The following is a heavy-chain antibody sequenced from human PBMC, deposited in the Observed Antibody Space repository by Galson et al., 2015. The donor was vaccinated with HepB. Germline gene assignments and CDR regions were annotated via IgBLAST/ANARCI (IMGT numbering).Heavy chain of an antibody. CDR3: AREGTSSTAAFDI. Sequence: TLSLTCTVSGGSINRGGYYWSWIRQHPEKGLEWIGNIYYSGSTYYNPSLKSRVTISVDMSKNQFSLKLTSVTAADTAVYYCAREGTSSTAAFDIWGQGTVVTVSS. J-gene: IGHJ3*02. V-gene: IGHV4-31*03. CDR1: GGSINRGGYY. CDR2: IYYSGST.